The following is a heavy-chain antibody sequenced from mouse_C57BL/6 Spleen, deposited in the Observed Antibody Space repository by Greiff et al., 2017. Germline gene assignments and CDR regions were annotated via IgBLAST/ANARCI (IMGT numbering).Heavy chain of an antibody. D-gene: IGHD1-1*01. J-gene: IGHJ1*03. CDR1: GYTFTSYW. CDR2: IHPSDSDT. CDR3: AMGLRSGYFDV. Sequence: QVQLQQPGAELVKPGASVKVSCKASGYTFTSYWMHWVKQRPGQGLEWIGSIHPSDSDTNYNQKFKGKATLAVDKSSSTAYMQLSSLTSEDSAVCDCAMGLRSGYFDVWGTGTTVTVSS. V-gene: IGHV1-74*01.